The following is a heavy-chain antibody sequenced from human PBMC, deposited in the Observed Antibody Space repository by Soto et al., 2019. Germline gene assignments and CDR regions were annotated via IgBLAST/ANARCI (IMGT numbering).Heavy chain of an antibody. V-gene: IGHV3-33*01. Sequence: GGSLRLSCAASGFTFISYGMHWVRQAPGKGLDWVAVIWYAGGNKYYADSVKGRFTISRDNSKNTLYLQMNSLRAEDTAVYYCARESADAFDIWGQGTMVTVSS. CDR3: ARESADAFDI. CDR2: IWYAGGNK. CDR1: GFTFISYG. J-gene: IGHJ3*02.